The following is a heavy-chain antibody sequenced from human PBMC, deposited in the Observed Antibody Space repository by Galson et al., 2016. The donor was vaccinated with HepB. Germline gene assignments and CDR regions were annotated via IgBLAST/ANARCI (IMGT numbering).Heavy chain of an antibody. CDR1: GFTFSGYA. V-gene: IGHV3-30*18. Sequence: SLRLSCAASGFTFSGYAMHWVRQAPGKGLEWVAVISYDGSNKYYADSVKGRFTISRDNSKNTLYLQMNSRRAEDTAVYYCANLRSGSYAFDIWGQGTMVTVSS. CDR2: ISYDGSNK. J-gene: IGHJ3*02. CDR3: ANLRSGSYAFDI. D-gene: IGHD3-22*01.